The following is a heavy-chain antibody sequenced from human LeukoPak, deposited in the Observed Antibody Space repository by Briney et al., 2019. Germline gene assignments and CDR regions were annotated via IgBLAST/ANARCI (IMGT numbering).Heavy chain of an antibody. CDR1: GGSFSGYY. Sequence: SETLSLTCAVYGGSFSGYYWSWIRQPPGKGLEWIGEINHSGSTNYNPSLKSRVTISVDTSKNQFSLKLSSVTAADTAVYYCARRGIVVVYNWFDPWGQGTLVTVSS. V-gene: IGHV4-34*01. CDR3: ARRGIVVVYNWFDP. D-gene: IGHD3-22*01. CDR2: INHSGST. J-gene: IGHJ5*02.